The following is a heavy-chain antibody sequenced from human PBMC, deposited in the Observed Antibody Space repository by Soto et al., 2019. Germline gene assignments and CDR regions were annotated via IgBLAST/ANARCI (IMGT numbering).Heavy chain of an antibody. V-gene: IGHV1-46*01. D-gene: IGHD6-19*01. CDR2: INPSGGST. CDR1: GYTFTSYY. Sequence: GASVKVSCKASGYTFTSYYMHWVRQAPGQGLEWMGIINPSGGSTSYAQKFQGRVTMTRDTSTSTVYMELSSLRSEDTAVYYCARFSPLSIAVAGTAGGYFDYWGQGTLVTVSS. J-gene: IGHJ4*02. CDR3: ARFSPLSIAVAGTAGGYFDY.